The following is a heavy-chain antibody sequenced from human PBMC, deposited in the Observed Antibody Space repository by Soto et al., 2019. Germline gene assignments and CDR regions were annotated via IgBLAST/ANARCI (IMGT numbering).Heavy chain of an antibody. Sequence: EVQLVESGGGLVQPGRSLRLSCVVSGFTFDDYAMHWVRQAPGKGLEWVSGISWISGSVGYADSVKGRLTISRDNANGSLCLPVHSPRDEHTAFYYCAKDGVYYGSGSFYYFDYWGQGTLVTVCS. CDR1: GFTFDDYA. D-gene: IGHD3-10*01. CDR3: AKDGVYYGSGSFYYFDY. J-gene: IGHJ4*02. V-gene: IGHV3-9*01. CDR2: ISWISGSV.